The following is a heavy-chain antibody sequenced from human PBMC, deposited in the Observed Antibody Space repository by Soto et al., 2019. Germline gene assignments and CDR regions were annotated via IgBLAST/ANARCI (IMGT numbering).Heavy chain of an antibody. CDR2: IYYSCST. Sequence: QLHLQESGPGLVKTSQTLSLTCRVSGDSIISGGYYWTWRRQYPGKGLEYIWYIYYSCSTYYNPSLERRVTISIDGSKTQCSLRLSSVTAADTAVYCCSRGRGFWGRTASWGQGTLVTVSS. J-gene: IGHJ5*02. V-gene: IGHV4-31*03. D-gene: IGHD3-16*01. CDR3: SRGRGFWGRTAS. CDR1: GDSIISGGYY.